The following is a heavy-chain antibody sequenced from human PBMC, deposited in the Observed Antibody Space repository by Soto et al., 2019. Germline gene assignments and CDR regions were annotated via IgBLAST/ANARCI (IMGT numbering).Heavy chain of an antibody. J-gene: IGHJ6*02. CDR2: INHSGIT. D-gene: IGHD2-15*01. Sequence: SETLSLTCAVHRGSFSGYYWNWIRQPPGKGLEWIGEINHSGITNYNPSLKSRVTISVDTSKNQFSLKLSSVTAADTAVYYCARGRYLVWGQGTTVTVSS. CDR1: RGSFSGYY. CDR3: ARGRYLV. V-gene: IGHV4-34*01.